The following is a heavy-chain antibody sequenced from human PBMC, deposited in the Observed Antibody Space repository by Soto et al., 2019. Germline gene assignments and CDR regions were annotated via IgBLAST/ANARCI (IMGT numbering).Heavy chain of an antibody. Sequence: GASVKVSCKASGGTFSSYTISWVRQAPGQGLEWMGRIIPILGIANYAQKFQGRVTITADKSTSTAYMELSSLRSEDTAVYYCARHPIGELERRRLAFDIWGQGTMVTVSS. J-gene: IGHJ3*02. CDR3: ARHPIGELERRRLAFDI. V-gene: IGHV1-69*02. D-gene: IGHD1-1*01. CDR2: IIPILGIA. CDR1: GGTFSSYT.